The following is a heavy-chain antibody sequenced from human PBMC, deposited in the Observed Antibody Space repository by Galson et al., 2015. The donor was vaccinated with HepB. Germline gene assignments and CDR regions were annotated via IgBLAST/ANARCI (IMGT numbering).Heavy chain of an antibody. J-gene: IGHJ4*02. D-gene: IGHD3-16*01. Sequence: SLRLSCAASGFTFSSYAMHWVRQAPGKGLEWVAVISYDGSNKYYADSVKGRFTISRDNSKNTLYLQMNSLRAEDTAVYYCARGVSLSCWGQGTLVTVSS. CDR1: GFTFSSYA. CDR3: ARGVSLSC. CDR2: ISYDGSNK. V-gene: IGHV3-30-3*01.